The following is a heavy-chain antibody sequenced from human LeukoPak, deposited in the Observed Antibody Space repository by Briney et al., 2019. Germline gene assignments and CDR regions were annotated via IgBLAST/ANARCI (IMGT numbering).Heavy chain of an antibody. V-gene: IGHV3-21*01. Sequence: GGSLRLSCSASGFTFSTYSMNWVRQAPGKGLEWVSSISSSSIYIYYADSLKGRFTISRDNAKNSLFLQMNSLRAEDTAVYYCAGPMIVVGWDAFDIWGQGTMVTVSS. CDR2: ISSSSIYI. CDR3: AGPMIVVGWDAFDI. J-gene: IGHJ3*02. D-gene: IGHD3-22*01. CDR1: GFTFSTYS.